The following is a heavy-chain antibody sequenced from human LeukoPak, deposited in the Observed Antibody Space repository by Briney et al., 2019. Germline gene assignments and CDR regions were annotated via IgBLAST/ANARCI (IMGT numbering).Heavy chain of an antibody. Sequence: SCKASGFTFRNYVIHWVRQAPGKGLEWVAVTSSDLNVKLYADSVKGRFTISRDNSRSTLYLQMNSLRPEDTAIYYCAREGYYGSGSPPSLYLDYWGQGTLVTVSS. D-gene: IGHD3-10*01. CDR1: GFTFRNYV. CDR2: TSSDLNVK. CDR3: AREGYYGSGSPPSLYLDY. J-gene: IGHJ4*02. V-gene: IGHV3-30-3*01.